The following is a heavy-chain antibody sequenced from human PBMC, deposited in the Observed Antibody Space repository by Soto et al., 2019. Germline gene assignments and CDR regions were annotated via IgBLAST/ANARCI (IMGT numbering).Heavy chain of an antibody. D-gene: IGHD5-12*01. CDR2: IYYSGST. J-gene: IGHJ4*02. V-gene: IGHV4-39*01. CDR1: GGSISSSGCY. Sequence: TSETLCLTCSVSGGSISSSGCYWGWIRQPPGKGLEWIGSIYYSGSTYYNPSLKSRVTISVDTSKNQFSLKLSSVTAADTAVYYCARHCSGYDSAFDYWGQGTLVTVSS. CDR3: ARHCSGYDSAFDY.